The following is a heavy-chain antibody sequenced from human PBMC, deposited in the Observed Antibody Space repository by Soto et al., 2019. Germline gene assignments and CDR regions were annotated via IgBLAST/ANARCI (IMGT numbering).Heavy chain of an antibody. D-gene: IGHD3-22*01. CDR2: ISAYNGNT. Sequence: QVQLVQSGAEVKKPGASVKVSCKASGYTFTSYGISWVRQAPGQGLEWMGWISAYNGNTNYAQKLQGRVTMTTDTAASTDYMEPWGLRSGDTAVYFCARDPFLYYDSSGGPLSLFDYWGQGTLVTVSS. V-gene: IGHV1-18*01. J-gene: IGHJ4*02. CDR3: ARDPFLYYDSSGGPLSLFDY. CDR1: GYTFTSYG.